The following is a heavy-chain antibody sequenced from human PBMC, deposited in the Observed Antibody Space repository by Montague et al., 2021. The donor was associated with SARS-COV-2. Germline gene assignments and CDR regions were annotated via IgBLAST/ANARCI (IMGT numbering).Heavy chain of an antibody. CDR3: AGVEGGGVVDY. CDR2: IYHSGST. J-gene: IGHJ4*02. D-gene: IGHD2-8*02. Sequence: SETLSLTCTVSGGSISSYYWSWIRQPPGKGLEWIGYIYHSGSTNYNPSFKSRVTISADTSKNQFSLKLSSATAADKAVAYCAGVEGGGVVDYWGQGTLVTVSS. V-gene: IGHV4-59*01. CDR1: GGSISSYY.